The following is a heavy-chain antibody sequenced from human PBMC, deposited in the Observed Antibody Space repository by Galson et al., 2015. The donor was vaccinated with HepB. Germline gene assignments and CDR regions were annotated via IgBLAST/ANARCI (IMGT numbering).Heavy chain of an antibody. J-gene: IGHJ4*02. V-gene: IGHV3-30*18. Sequence: SLRLSCAASGFTFSSYGMHWVRQAPGKGLEWVAVISYDGSNKYYADSVKGRFTISRDNSKNTLYLQMNSLRAEDTAVYYCAKGKGFRELLVSYWGQGTLVTVSS. CDR3: AKGKGFRELLVSY. CDR2: ISYDGSNK. D-gene: IGHD3-10*01. CDR1: GFTFSSYG.